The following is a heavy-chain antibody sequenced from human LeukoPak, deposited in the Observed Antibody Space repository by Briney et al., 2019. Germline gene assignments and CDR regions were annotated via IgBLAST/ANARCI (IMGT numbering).Heavy chain of an antibody. J-gene: IGHJ4*02. D-gene: IGHD2-21*01. V-gene: IGHV1-24*01. CDR2: FDPGAGEI. CDR3: AAGGIYSLLDY. CDR1: GDTLSELT. Sequence: ASVKVSCKVSGDTLSELTMHWVRQAPGKGLEWMGGFDPGAGEILYAPQFQGRVTMTEDTSTDTTYMELTSLRSEDSGVYFCAAGGIYSLLDYWGQETLVTVSS.